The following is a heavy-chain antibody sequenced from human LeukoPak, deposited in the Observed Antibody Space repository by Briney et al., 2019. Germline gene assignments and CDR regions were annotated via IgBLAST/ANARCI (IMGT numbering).Heavy chain of an antibody. Sequence: PSETLSLTCTVSGGSFSGYYWSWIRQPPGKGLEWIGEINHSGSTNYNPSLKSRVTISVDTSKNQFSLKLSPVTAADTAVYYCASGGLRQYFQHWGQGTLVTVSS. CDR2: INHSGST. CDR1: GGSFSGYY. V-gene: IGHV4-34*01. D-gene: IGHD4-17*01. J-gene: IGHJ1*01. CDR3: ASGGLRQYFQH.